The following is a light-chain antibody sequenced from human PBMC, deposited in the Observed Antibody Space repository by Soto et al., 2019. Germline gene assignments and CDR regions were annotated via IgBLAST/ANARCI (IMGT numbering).Light chain of an antibody. V-gene: IGLV2-14*03. CDR1: GSDIGSYKY. Sequence: ALTQPASVSGSPGHSITISCTGTGSDIGSYKYVSWYQQHPGKAPKLIIFEVDNRPSGVSDRFSGSKSGNTASLIISGLQAEDEADYYCASYTSISSLGVFGTGTKVTVL. CDR3: ASYTSISSLGV. J-gene: IGLJ1*01. CDR2: EVD.